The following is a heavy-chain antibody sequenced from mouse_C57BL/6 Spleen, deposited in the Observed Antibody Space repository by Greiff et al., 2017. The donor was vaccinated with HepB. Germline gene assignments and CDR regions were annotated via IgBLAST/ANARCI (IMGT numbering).Heavy chain of an antibody. V-gene: IGHV14-3*01. Sequence: EVKLMESVAELVRPGASVKLSCTASGFNIKNTYMHWVKQRPEQGLEWIGRIDPANGNTKYAPKFQGKATITADTSSNTAYLQLSSLTSEDTAIYYSARSHTTVVDWYFDVWGTGTTVTVSS. CDR1: GFNIKNTY. J-gene: IGHJ1*03. D-gene: IGHD1-1*01. CDR3: ARSHTTVVDWYFDV. CDR2: IDPANGNT.